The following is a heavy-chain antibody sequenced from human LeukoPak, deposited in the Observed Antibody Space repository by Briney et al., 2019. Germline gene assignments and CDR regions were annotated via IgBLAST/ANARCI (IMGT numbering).Heavy chain of an antibody. CDR2: IYSGTI. CDR3: ARRAGAYSHPYDY. J-gene: IGHJ4*02. D-gene: IGHD4/OR15-4a*01. Sequence: PGGSLRLSCAASGFTFNRYWMSWVRQAPGKGLEWVSFIYSGTIHYSDSVKGRFTISRDNSKNTLYLQMNSLRAEDTAVYYCARRAGAYSHPYDYWGQGTLVTVSS. V-gene: IGHV3-53*01. CDR1: GFTFNRYW.